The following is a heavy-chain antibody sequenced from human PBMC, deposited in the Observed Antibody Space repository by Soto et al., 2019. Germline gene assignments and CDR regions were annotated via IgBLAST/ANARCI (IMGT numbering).Heavy chain of an antibody. CDR1: GFTFSSYG. D-gene: IGHD6-13*01. CDR2: IWYDGSNK. Sequence: PGGSLRLSCAASGFTFSSYGMHWVRQAPGKGLEWVAVIWYDGSNKYYADSVKGRFTISRDNSKNTLYLQMNSLRAEDTAVYYCARSTRSSSWYRANYYGMDVWGQGTTVTVSS. CDR3: ARSTRSSSWYRANYYGMDV. J-gene: IGHJ6*02. V-gene: IGHV3-33*01.